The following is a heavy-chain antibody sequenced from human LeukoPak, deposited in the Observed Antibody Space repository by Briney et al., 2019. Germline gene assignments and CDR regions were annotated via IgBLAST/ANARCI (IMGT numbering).Heavy chain of an antibody. D-gene: IGHD4-23*01. CDR3: ARLVTGTTVINSGWFDP. Sequence: GGSLTLSCAASGFTFSSYAMTWVRQAPGKGLELVCAISGSGGGTYYADSVKGRFSISRDNSKNTVYLQMNSLRAEDTAVYYCARLVTGTTVINSGWFDPWGQGTLVTVSS. J-gene: IGHJ5*02. CDR1: GFTFSSYA. V-gene: IGHV3-23*01. CDR2: ISGSGGGT.